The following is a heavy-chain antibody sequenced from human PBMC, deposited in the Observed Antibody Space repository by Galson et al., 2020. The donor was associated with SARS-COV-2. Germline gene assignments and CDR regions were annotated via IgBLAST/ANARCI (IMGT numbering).Heavy chain of an antibody. CDR3: ARKSVAGYDY. CDR1: GFTLSSYD. CDR2: IGTVHDT. Sequence: GGSLRLSCSTSGFTLSSYDIHWVRQSTGKGLEWVSAIGTVHDTYYSHSVEGRFTMSRDNAKDSVHLEMNSLKVGDTAVYYCARKSVAGYDYWGQGTLVTISS. D-gene: IGHD6-19*01. J-gene: IGHJ4*02. V-gene: IGHV3-13*01.